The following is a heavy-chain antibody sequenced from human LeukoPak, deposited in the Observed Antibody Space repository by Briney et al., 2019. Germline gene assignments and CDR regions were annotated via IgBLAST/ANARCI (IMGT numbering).Heavy chain of an antibody. Sequence: PSETLSLTCAVYGGSFSGYYWSWIRQPPGKGLEWIGEINHSGSTNYNPSLKSRVTISVDTSKNQFSLKLGSVTAADTAVYYCARRREQWLVHGALGYYGMDVWGQGTTVTVSS. CDR2: INHSGST. D-gene: IGHD6-19*01. V-gene: IGHV4-34*01. CDR1: GGSFSGYY. CDR3: ARRREQWLVHGALGYYGMDV. J-gene: IGHJ6*02.